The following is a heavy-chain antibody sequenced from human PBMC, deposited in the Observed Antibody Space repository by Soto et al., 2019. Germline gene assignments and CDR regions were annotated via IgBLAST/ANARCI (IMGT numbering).Heavy chain of an antibody. CDR3: ASRGGHDALDL. CDR1: GGTFISYT. CDR2: ILPIFGTT. V-gene: IGHV1-69*01. D-gene: IGHD5-12*01. Sequence: QVQLVRSGTEVKKPGSSVRVSCKASGGTFISYTFNWVRQAPGQGLEWMGEILPIFGTTNYAQKFQGRVAFTADAATATGYMELSSLRSEDTALYFCASRGGHDALDLWGLGTMITVSS. J-gene: IGHJ3*01.